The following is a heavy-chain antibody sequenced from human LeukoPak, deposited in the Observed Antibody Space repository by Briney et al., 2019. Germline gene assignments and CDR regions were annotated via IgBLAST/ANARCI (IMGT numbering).Heavy chain of an antibody. CDR2: FYVSGST. D-gene: IGHD2-2*01. J-gene: IGHJ3*02. CDR1: GGSISSGGYF. V-gene: IGHV4-61*02. Sequence: SQTLSLTCTVSGGSISSGGYFWSWIRQPAGKGLEWIGRFYVSGSTNYNPSLQSRVTISVDTSKNQFSLKLTSVTAADTAVYYCALGNCPTTSCYPGVAFDIWGQGTMVTVSS. CDR3: ALGNCPTTSCYPGVAFDI.